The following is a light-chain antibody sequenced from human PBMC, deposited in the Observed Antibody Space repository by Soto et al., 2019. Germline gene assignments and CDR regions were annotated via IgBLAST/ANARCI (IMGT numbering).Light chain of an antibody. Sequence: NFMLTQPHSVSESPGKTVTISCTRSRGSIGDNYVQWFKQRPGTSPTTVIYEDRQRPSGVPDRFSGSIDRASNSASLIISGLKIEDEADYYCQSYDSDNNWVFGGGTKLTVL. J-gene: IGLJ3*02. CDR1: RGSIGDNY. CDR2: EDR. V-gene: IGLV6-57*01. CDR3: QSYDSDNNWV.